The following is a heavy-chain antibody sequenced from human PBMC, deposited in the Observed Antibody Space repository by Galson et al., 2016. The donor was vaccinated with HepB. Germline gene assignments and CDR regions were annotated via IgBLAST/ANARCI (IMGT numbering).Heavy chain of an antibody. J-gene: IGHJ4*02. Sequence: SLRLSCAASGFTFNNYAISWVRQAPGKGPEWVSSISGSGGSTYYADSVKGRFTISRDNSKNTLYLQMKNLRVEHTAVYYCAKGVRSIAYYYFDYWGQGAQVTGSS. CDR2: ISGSGGST. D-gene: IGHD2-21*01. CDR1: GFTFNNYA. CDR3: AKGVRSIAYYYFDY. V-gene: IGHV3-23*01.